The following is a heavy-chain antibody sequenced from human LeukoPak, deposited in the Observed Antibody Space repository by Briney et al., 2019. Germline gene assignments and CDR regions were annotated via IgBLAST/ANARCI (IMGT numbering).Heavy chain of an antibody. CDR3: ASIEERAVAAFDI. V-gene: IGHV4-59*08. CDR2: IYYSGST. CDR1: GGSISSYY. D-gene: IGHD6-19*01. J-gene: IGHJ3*02. Sequence: ASETLSLTRTVSGGSISSYYWSWIRQPPGKGLEWIGYIYYSGSTNYNPSLKSRVTISVDTSKNQFSLKLSSVTAADTAVYYCASIEERAVAAFDIWGQGTMVTVSS.